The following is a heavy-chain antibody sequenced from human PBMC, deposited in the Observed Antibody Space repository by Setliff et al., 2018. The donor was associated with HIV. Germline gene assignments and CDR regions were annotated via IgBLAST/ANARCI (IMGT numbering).Heavy chain of an antibody. V-gene: IGHV1-18*01. J-gene: IGHJ4*02. D-gene: IGHD4-4*01. Sequence: ASVKVSCKASNYTFTNYAITWVRQAPGQRPEWMGWISAYDGDTKYAQKFHNRLSMTADTSTTAAYMDLRGLTSDDTGVYYCARVGLSAVPFPTVYWGQGTLVTVSS. CDR3: ARVGLSAVPFPTVY. CDR2: ISAYDGDT. CDR1: NYTFTNYA.